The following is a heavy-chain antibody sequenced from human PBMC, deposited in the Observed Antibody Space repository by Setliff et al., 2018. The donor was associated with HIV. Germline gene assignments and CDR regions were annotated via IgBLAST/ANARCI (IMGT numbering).Heavy chain of an antibody. J-gene: IGHJ6*03. D-gene: IGHD2-15*01. CDR2: IHTSGST. V-gene: IGHV4-4*09. CDR3: ASEGWSDHYYYYMDV. Sequence: PSETLSLTCTVSGGSMTNYWSWIRQPPGKGLEFIGHIHTSGSTIYNPSLKSRLTITIDTSRNQFSLKLTSVTAADTAVYYCASEGWSDHYYYYMDVWDKGTTVTVSS. CDR1: GGSMTNY.